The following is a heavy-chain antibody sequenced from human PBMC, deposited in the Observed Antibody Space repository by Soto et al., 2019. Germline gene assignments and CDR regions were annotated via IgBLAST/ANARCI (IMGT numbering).Heavy chain of an antibody. J-gene: IGHJ4*02. V-gene: IGHV3-30*04. CDR2: ISYDGSNK. D-gene: IGHD3-22*01. CDR1: GFPFSSYA. CDR3: APIVVVTHTGY. Sequence: QVQLVESGGGVVQPGRSLRLSCAASGFPFSSYAMHWVRQAPGKGLEWVAVISYDGSNKYYADSVKGRFTISRDNSKNPLYLQMNSLRAEDTAVYFCAPIVVVTHTGYWGQGTLVTVSS.